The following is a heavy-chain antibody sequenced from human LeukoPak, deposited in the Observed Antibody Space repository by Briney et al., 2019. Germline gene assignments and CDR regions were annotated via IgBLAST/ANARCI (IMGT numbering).Heavy chain of an antibody. V-gene: IGHV4-4*07. D-gene: IGHD6-13*01. CDR2: IYSTGST. CDR3: F. J-gene: IGHJ4*02. Sequence: SETLSLTCTVSGGSISSYYWSWIRQPAGKGLEWIGRIYSTGSTNYNPSLKSRVTMSVDTSKNQISLRLRSVTAAAGTAGFDFWGQGALVTVSS. CDR1: GGSISSYY.